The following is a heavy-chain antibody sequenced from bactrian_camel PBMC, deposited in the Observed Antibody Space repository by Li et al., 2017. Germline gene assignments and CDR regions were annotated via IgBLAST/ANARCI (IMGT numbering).Heavy chain of an antibody. CDR3: AAGLISYSGCVAVNLDVSRFVR. J-gene: IGHJ4*01. CDR2: IDSDGST. CDR1: GYTYSSYC. Sequence: HVQLVESGGGSVQAGGSLRLSCAASGYTYSSYCMGWFRQAPGKEREGVAAIDSDGSTSYADSVKGRFTISQDNAKNTLYLQLNNLRPEDTAMYYCAAGLISYSGCVAVNLDVSRFVRWGQGTQVTVS. D-gene: IGHD1*01. V-gene: IGHV3S26*01.